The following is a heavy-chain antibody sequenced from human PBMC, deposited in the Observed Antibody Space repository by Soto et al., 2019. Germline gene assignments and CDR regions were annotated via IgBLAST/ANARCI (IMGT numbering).Heavy chain of an antibody. V-gene: IGHV1-46*01. CDR3: ARDSRYYGSGSDYCMDV. Sequence: ASVKVSCKASGYTFTSYYMHWVRQAPGQGLEWMGIINPSGGSTSYAQKFQGRVTMTRDTSTSTVYMELSSLRSEDTAVYYCARDSRYYGSGSDYCMDVWGQGTTVTVSS. J-gene: IGHJ6*02. D-gene: IGHD3-10*01. CDR2: INPSGGST. CDR1: GYTFTSYY.